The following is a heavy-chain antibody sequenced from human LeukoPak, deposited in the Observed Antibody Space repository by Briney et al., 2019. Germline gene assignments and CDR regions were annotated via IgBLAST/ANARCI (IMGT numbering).Heavy chain of an antibody. V-gene: IGHV3-7*04. D-gene: IGHD5-18*01. CDR1: GFTFSNYW. J-gene: IGHJ4*02. Sequence: AGSLRLSCAASGFTFSNYWMNWVRQAPGKGLQWVANIKPDGSEMYSVDSVKGRFTICRDNAKNSLYLQMNSLRAEDTAVYYCARDFRNSYGPTSYYFDYWGQGTLVTVSS. CDR2: IKPDGSEM. CDR3: ARDFRNSYGPTSYYFDY.